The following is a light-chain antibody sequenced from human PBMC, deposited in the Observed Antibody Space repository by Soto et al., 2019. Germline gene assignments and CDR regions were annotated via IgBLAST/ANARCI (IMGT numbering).Light chain of an antibody. J-gene: IGLJ1*01. CDR1: SSDVGAYNF. V-gene: IGLV2-14*01. Sequence: SALTPPASVSGSPGQSITISCTGTSSDVGAYNFVSWYQHHPGRAPKLIIYEVTIRPSGVSNRFSGSKSGNTASLTISGLQAEDEADYYCSSYTTSATYVFGSGTKLTVL. CDR3: SSYTTSATYV. CDR2: EVT.